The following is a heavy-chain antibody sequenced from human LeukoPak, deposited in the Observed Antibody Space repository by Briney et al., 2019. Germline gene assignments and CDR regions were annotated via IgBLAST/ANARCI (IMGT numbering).Heavy chain of an antibody. CDR2: ISAYNGIT. V-gene: IGHV1-18*01. Sequence: ASVKVSCKASGYTFTSYGISGVRQAPGQGLEWMGWISAYNGITNYAQKLQGRVTMTTDTSTSTAYMELRSLRSDDTAVYYCARDRPSYSSSWYWFDPWGQGTLVTVSS. CDR1: GYTFTSYG. J-gene: IGHJ5*02. D-gene: IGHD6-13*01. CDR3: ARDRPSYSSSWYWFDP.